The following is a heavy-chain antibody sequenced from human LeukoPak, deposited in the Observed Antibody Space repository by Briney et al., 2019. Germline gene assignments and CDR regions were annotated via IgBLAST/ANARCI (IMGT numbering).Heavy chain of an antibody. J-gene: IGHJ4*02. V-gene: IGHV4-39*01. D-gene: IGHD5-12*01. CDR3: ARRRIVATIDY. CDR1: GGSISSSGYY. Sequence: SETLSLTCAVSGGSISSSGYYWAWIRQPPGKGLEWIGSISYTGTTYYNPSLKSRLTISADTPKNQFSLKLTSVTAADTAVYYCARRRIVATIDYWGQGTLVTVSS. CDR2: ISYTGTT.